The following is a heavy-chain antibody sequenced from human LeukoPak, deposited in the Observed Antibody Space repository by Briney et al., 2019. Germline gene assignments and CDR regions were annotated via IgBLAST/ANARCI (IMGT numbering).Heavy chain of an antibody. CDR1: GYSLSSGFY. J-gene: IGHJ5*02. CDR2: VFHRGDV. V-gene: IGHV4-38-2*02. D-gene: IGHD1-1*01. CDR3: ARFGTRDNCCHPGIDT. Sequence: SETLSLTCTVYGYSLSSGFYWGWIRPPPGKGLEWVATVFHRGDVYYNPSLVRRVTISMDTSKNQFSLRLNSVTAADTALYYCARFGTRDNCCHPGIDTWGQGASVTVSS.